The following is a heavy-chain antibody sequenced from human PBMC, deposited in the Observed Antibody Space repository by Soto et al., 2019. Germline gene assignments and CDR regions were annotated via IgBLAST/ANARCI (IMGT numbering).Heavy chain of an antibody. Sequence: SETLSLTCAVYGGSFSAYYWSWIRQPPGKGLEWIGEINHSGGTSYNPSLTSLVTISLDTSKSQFSLKLNSVTAADTAVYYCARTTSRYYDSRGYYYVAWYFDLWGRGTLVTVPA. D-gene: IGHD3-22*01. V-gene: IGHV4-34*01. J-gene: IGHJ2*01. CDR2: INHSGGT. CDR3: ARTTSRYYDSRGYYYVAWYFDL. CDR1: GGSFSAYY.